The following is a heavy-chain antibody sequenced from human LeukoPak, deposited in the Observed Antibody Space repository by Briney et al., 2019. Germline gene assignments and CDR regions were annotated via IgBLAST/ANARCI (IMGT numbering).Heavy chain of an antibody. CDR3: ARAVGPFDF. Sequence: GGSLRLSCAASGFTFSTYGMHWVRQAPGKGLEWVAVIWYDGSIKYYGDSVKGRFTISRDNSKNTLYLQMNSLRAEDTAMYYCARAVGPFDFWGPGTLVIVSS. CDR2: IWYDGSIK. V-gene: IGHV3-33*01. J-gene: IGHJ3*01. CDR1: GFTFSTYG.